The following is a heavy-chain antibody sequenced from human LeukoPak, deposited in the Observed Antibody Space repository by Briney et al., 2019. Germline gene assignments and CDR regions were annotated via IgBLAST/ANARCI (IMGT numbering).Heavy chain of an antibody. CDR1: GFTFGVHA. Sequence: GGSLRLSCVGSGFTFGVHAMSWVRQAPGKGPEWVATIGSGTELFYAESVKGRFTISRDDPRNTVWLQMNSLRAEDTALYYCAKDWTPHNRVYDCLDAWGQGTQVTVSS. CDR2: IGSGTEL. D-gene: IGHD3-16*01. CDR3: AKDWTPHNRVYDCLDA. V-gene: IGHV3-23*01. J-gene: IGHJ5*02.